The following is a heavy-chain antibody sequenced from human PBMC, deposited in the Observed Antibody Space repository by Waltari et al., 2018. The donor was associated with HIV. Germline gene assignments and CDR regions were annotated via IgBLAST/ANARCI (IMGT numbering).Heavy chain of an antibody. Sequence: EVQLVQSGAEVKKPGESVKISCQGSGDRFSNHWIGWVRQMPGKDLEWMGVIYPTDSDTRYSPSFQGQVTISVDLSISTAYLQWWSLKASDTAMYFCAKTSREGYNLADHFVFDSWGQGTLVTVSS. V-gene: IGHV5-51*01. D-gene: IGHD5-12*01. CDR3: AKTSREGYNLADHFVFDS. CDR2: IYPTDSDT. J-gene: IGHJ4*02. CDR1: GDRFSNHW.